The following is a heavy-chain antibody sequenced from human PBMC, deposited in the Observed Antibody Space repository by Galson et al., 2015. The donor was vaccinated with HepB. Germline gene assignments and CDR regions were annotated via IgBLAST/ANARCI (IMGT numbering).Heavy chain of an antibody. Sequence: SLRLSCAASGFTFSFYWIHRVRQVPGKGLVWVSRINNDGSTTSYADSVKGRFTISRDNAKNTVYLQMNSLRGEDTAVYYCARAGCGGDCCLEYWGQGTLVTVSS. J-gene: IGHJ4*02. CDR2: INNDGSTT. CDR1: GFTFSFYW. V-gene: IGHV3-74*01. D-gene: IGHD2-21*02. CDR3: ARAGCGGDCCLEY.